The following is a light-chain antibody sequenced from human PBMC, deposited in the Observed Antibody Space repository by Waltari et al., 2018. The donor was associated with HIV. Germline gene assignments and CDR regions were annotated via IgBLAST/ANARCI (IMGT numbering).Light chain of an antibody. CDR1: NIRAKN. V-gene: IGLV3-21*02. CDR3: QVWDGGSVHVI. CDR2: DDT. J-gene: IGLJ2*01. Sequence: SYVLTQPPSVSVAPGQTATITCGGNNIRAKNVHWYQQTPGQPTVLVVYDDTYRHSGIPERFSGANPGKTATLTFSRVEDGDEADYYCQVWDGGSVHVIFGGGTKLTVL.